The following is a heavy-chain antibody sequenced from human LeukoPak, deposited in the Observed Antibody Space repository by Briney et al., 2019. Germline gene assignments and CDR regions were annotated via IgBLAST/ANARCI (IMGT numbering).Heavy chain of an antibody. Sequence: GGSLRLSCAASGFTFSSYGMHWVRQAPGKGLEWVAVIWYDGSNKYYADSMKGRFTISRDNSKNTLYLQMNSLRAEDTAVYYCAKGFSYCSGGSCYPNAYYYYYMDVWGKGTTVTASS. J-gene: IGHJ6*03. D-gene: IGHD2-15*01. CDR3: AKGFSYCSGGSCYPNAYYYYYMDV. CDR2: IWYDGSNK. V-gene: IGHV3-33*06. CDR1: GFTFSSYG.